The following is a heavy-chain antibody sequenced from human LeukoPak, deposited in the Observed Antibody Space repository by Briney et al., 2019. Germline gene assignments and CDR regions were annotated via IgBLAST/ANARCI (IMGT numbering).Heavy chain of an antibody. J-gene: IGHJ5*02. CDR1: GGSLSGYY. Sequence: SETLSLTCAIYGGSLSGYYWSWVRQPPGKGLKWIGEINHSGSTYYNPSLKSRVTISVDTSKNQLSLKLSSVTAADTAVYYCARGPASGSNFAWFDTWGQGTLVTVSS. V-gene: IGHV4-34*01. D-gene: IGHD3-10*01. CDR3: ARGPASGSNFAWFDT. CDR2: INHSGST.